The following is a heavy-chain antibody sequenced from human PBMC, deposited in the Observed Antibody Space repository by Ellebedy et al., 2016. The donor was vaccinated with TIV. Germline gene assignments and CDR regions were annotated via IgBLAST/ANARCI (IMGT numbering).Heavy chain of an antibody. CDR1: GYTFIDYN. V-gene: IGHV1-46*01. Sequence: AASVKVSCKTSGYTFIDYNIQWVRQAPGQGLEWMGIINPSGGSTSYAQKFQGRVTMTRDTSTSTVYMELSSLRSEDTAVYYCASGSYRHRFDYWGQGTLVTVSS. J-gene: IGHJ4*02. D-gene: IGHD1-26*01. CDR2: INPSGGST. CDR3: ASGSYRHRFDY.